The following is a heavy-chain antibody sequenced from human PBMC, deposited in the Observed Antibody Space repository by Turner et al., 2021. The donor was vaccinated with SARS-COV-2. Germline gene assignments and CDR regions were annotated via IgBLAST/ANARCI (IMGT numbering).Heavy chain of an antibody. V-gene: IGHV4-4*02. Sequence: QVHLQESGPGLVRPSVTLSLMCTVSGGPVSGANWWNWVRQAPGKGLEWIGEIHHYGRTNYYPSLKSRVSISRDDSKRQFALILNSATAADTAVYYCARGGGYCLDYWGQGMLVTVSS. J-gene: IGHJ4*02. CDR1: GGPVSGANW. CDR2: IHHYGRT. D-gene: IGHD2-21*01. CDR3: ARGGGYCLDY.